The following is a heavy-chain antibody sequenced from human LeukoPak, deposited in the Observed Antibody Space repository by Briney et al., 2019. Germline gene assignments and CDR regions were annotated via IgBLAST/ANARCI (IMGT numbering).Heavy chain of an antibody. D-gene: IGHD6-25*01. CDR2: ISYDGSSK. Sequence: GRSLRLACAASGFTVSSYAMHWVRQAPGKGLEWVAVISYDGSSKYYADSVKGRFTISRDNSKNTLYLQMNSLRAEDTAVYYCARDSAVVTVPWFDPWGQGTLVTVSS. CDR3: ARDSAVVTVPWFDP. V-gene: IGHV3-30-3*01. J-gene: IGHJ5*02. CDR1: GFTVSSYA.